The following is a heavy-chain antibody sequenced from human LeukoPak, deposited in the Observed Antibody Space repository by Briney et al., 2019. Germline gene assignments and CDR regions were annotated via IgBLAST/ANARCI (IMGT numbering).Heavy chain of an antibody. CDR2: VQGKTDGGTT. CDR1: GFIFSNAW. D-gene: IGHD2-15*01. V-gene: IGHV3-15*01. J-gene: IGHJ4*02. CDR3: TTDRSCSGGSCYFAADY. Sequence: KSGGSLRLSCAASGFIFSNAWMNWVRQAPGKGLEWVGRVQGKTDGGTTDYAAPVKGRFTISRDDSKNTLYLQMNSLKTEDTAVYYCTTDRSCSGGSCYFAADYWGQGTLVTVSS.